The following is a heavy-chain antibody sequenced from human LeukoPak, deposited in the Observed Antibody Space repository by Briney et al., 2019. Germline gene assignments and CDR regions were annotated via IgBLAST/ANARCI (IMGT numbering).Heavy chain of an antibody. CDR2: IGGSGGGP. CDR1: GFTFSSYG. J-gene: IGHJ3*02. V-gene: IGHV3-23*01. D-gene: IGHD3-22*01. CDR3: TRVGTYDSSGQGFDAFDI. Sequence: GGSLRLSCAASGFTFSSYGMHWVRQAPGKGLEWVSTIGGSGGGPYYADSVQGRFTISRDNSKNTLYLQMNSLKTEDTAVYYCTRVGTYDSSGQGFDAFDIWGQGTMVTVSS.